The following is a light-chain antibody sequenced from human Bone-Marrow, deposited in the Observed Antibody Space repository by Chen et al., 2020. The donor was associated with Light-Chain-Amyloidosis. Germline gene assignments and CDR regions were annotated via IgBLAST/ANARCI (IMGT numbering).Light chain of an antibody. CDR3: VVFLGSGIWE. CDR1: SGSVSGSRS. V-gene: IGLV8-61*01. CDR2: STK. J-gene: IGLJ3*02. Sequence: QTVVTQEPSLSVAPGETVTLNCGLSSGSVSGSRSPTGYQQTPGQPPRTLIGSTKTRSSGVPDRFSASSLGNKAALTITGVQVDDEADYYCVVFLGSGIWEFGGGTKLTVL.